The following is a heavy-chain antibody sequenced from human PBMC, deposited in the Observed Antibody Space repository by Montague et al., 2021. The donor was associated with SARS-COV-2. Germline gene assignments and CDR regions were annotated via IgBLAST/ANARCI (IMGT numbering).Heavy chain of an antibody. CDR3: ARSAWGGYRDAFDI. D-gene: IGHD3-16*02. J-gene: IGHJ3*02. Sequence: SLRLSCAASVFTFSSYAMHWVRQAPGKGLEWVAVISYDGSNKYYADSXXGRFTISRDNSKNTLYLQMNSLRAEDTAVYYCARSAWGGYRDAFDIWGQGTMVTVSS. V-gene: IGHV3-30-3*01. CDR2: ISYDGSNK. CDR1: VFTFSSYA.